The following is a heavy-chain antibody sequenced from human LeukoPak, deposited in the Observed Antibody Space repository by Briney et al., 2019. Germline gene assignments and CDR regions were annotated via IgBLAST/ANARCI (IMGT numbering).Heavy chain of an antibody. Sequence: ASVKVSCKASGYTFTSYDILWVRQATGQGLEWMGWMNHNSGNTGYAQKFQGRVTITRNTSISTAYMELSSLRSEDTAVYYCARGPHYYDSNDAFDIWGQGTMVTVSS. V-gene: IGHV1-8*03. J-gene: IGHJ3*02. CDR2: MNHNSGNT. CDR3: ARGPHYYDSNDAFDI. CDR1: GYTFTSYD. D-gene: IGHD3-22*01.